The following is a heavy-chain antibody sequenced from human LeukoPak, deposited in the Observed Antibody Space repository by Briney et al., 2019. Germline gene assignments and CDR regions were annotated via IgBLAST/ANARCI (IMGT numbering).Heavy chain of an antibody. J-gene: IGHJ4*02. Sequence: GASVKVSCKVSGYTLTELSMHWVRQAPGKGLEWMGGFDPEDGETIYAQKFQGRVTMPEDTSTDTAYMELSSLRSEDTAVYYCATGEYFDWLVFDYWGQGTLVTVSS. CDR2: FDPEDGET. D-gene: IGHD3-9*01. CDR3: ATGEYFDWLVFDY. V-gene: IGHV1-24*01. CDR1: GYTLTELS.